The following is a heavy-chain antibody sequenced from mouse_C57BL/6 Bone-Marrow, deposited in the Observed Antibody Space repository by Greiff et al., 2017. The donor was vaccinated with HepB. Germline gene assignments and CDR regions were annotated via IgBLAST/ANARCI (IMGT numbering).Heavy chain of an antibody. CDR3: ARGFFTSAFDV. CDR1: GYTFTSHW. D-gene: IGHD6-1*01. Sequence: VKLVESGPELVRPGASVKISCKAPGYTFTSHWIQWVRQRPGQGLEWIGEIFPGSGSTYYNEKFKGKATLTVDTSSSTAYMQLSSLTSEDSAVYFCARGFFTSAFDVWGTGTTVTVSS. V-gene: IGHV1-56*01. CDR2: IFPGSGST. J-gene: IGHJ1*03.